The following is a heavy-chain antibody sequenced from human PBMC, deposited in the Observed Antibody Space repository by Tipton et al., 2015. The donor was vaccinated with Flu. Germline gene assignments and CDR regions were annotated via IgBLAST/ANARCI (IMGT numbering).Heavy chain of an antibody. D-gene: IGHD1-26*01. CDR3: ARDRVVGAAAGYYYSYYGMDV. Sequence: SLRLSCVASGFTFSSYAMSWVRQVPGKGLEWVSVISGSGGSTYYADSVKGRFTISRDNSKTTLYLQMNSLRVEDTAVYYCARDRVVGAAAGYYYSYYGMDVRGQGTTVTVSS. J-gene: IGHJ6*02. V-gene: IGHV3-23*01. CDR2: ISGSGGST. CDR1: GFTFSSYA.